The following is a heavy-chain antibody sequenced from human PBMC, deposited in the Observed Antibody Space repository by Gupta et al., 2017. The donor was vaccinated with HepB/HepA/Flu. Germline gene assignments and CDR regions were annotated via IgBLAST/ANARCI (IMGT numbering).Heavy chain of an antibody. V-gene: IGHV4-39*01. CDR2: IYYSGST. Sequence: QLQLQESGPGLVKPSETLSLTCTVSGGSISSSSYYWGWIRQPPGKGLEWIGSIYYSGSTYYNPSLKSRVTISVDTSKNQFSLKLSSVTAADTAVYYCARPIMTGRLEYFQHWGQGTLVTVSS. CDR1: GGSISSSSYY. CDR3: ARPIMTGRLEYFQH. J-gene: IGHJ1*01. D-gene: IGHD3-16*01.